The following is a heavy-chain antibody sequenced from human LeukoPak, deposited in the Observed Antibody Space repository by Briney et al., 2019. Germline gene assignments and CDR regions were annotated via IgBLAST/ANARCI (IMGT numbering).Heavy chain of an antibody. Sequence: PGGSLRLSCAASGFTFSSYEMNWVRQAPGKGLEWVSYISSSGSTIYYADSVKGRFTISRDNAKNSLYLQMNSLRAEDTAVYYCAREGVRERWLQLDDAFDIWGQGTTVTVSS. J-gene: IGHJ3*02. V-gene: IGHV3-48*03. CDR2: ISSSGSTI. CDR1: GFTFSSYE. CDR3: AREGVRERWLQLDDAFDI. D-gene: IGHD5-24*01.